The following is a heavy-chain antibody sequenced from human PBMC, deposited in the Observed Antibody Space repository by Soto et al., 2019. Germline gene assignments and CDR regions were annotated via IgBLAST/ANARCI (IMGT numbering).Heavy chain of an antibody. CDR2: IWYDGSNK. D-gene: IGHD3-3*01. CDR3: AREFWSGPFDY. Sequence: QVQLVESGGGVVQPGRSLRLSCAASGFTFSSYGMHWVRQAPGKGLEWVAVIWYDGSNKYNADSGKGRFTISRDNSKNALYLQMNSLRAEATAVYYCAREFWSGPFDYWGQGTLVTVSS. J-gene: IGHJ4*02. V-gene: IGHV3-33*01. CDR1: GFTFSSYG.